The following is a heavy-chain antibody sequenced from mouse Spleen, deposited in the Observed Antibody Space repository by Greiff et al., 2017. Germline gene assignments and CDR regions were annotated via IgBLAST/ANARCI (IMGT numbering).Heavy chain of an antibody. CDR2: IDPSDSYT. CDR1: GYTFTSYW. Sequence: VQLQQPGAELVMPGASVKLSCKASGYTFTSYWMHWVKQRPGQGLEWIGEIDPSDSYTNYNQKFKGKATLTVDKSSSTAYMQLSSLTSEDSAVYYCARRVVATGGYFDVWGTGTTVTVSS. J-gene: IGHJ1*03. V-gene: IGHV1-69*01. CDR3: ARRVVATGGYFDV. D-gene: IGHD1-1*01.